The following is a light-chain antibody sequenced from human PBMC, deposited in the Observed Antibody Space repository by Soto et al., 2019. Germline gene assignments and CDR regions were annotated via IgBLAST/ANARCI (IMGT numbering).Light chain of an antibody. V-gene: IGKV1-5*01. J-gene: IGKJ2*01. Sequence: DIQVTQSPSTLSASVGDRVIIACRASQTADKWVAWYQQKPGKAPNVLISDASRLESGVPSRFSGSGSGTLFTLTISNLHPNDFATYYCQQYNDYPYTFGQGTKVEI. CDR2: DAS. CDR1: QTADKW. CDR3: QQYNDYPYT.